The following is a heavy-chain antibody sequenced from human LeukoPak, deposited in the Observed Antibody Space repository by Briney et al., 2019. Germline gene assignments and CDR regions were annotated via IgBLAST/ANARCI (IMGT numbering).Heavy chain of an antibody. CDR2: ISSSSSFI. J-gene: IGHJ1*01. CDR3: ATQGEHSYDSNRSGYFQH. V-gene: IGHV3-21*01. Sequence: PGGSLRLSCAASGSTFSIYSMNWVRQAPGKGPEWVSSISSSSSFIYYADSVKGRFTISRDNAKNSLYLQMNSLRAEDTAVYYCATQGEHSYDSNRSGYFQHWGQGTLVTVSS. CDR1: GSTFSIYS. D-gene: IGHD3-22*01.